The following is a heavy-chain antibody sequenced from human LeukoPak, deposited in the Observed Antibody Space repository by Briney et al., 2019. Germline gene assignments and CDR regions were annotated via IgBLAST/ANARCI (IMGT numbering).Heavy chain of an antibody. V-gene: IGHV1-69*13. CDR2: SIPIFGTP. D-gene: IGHD5-24*01. CDR3: ARDREMATILVYYGMDV. Sequence: ASVKVSCKASGGTFSNYVISWVRQAPGQGLEWMGGSIPIFGTPNYAQRFQGRVTITADESTSTAYMELSSLRSEDTAVYYCARDREMATILVYYGMDVWGQGTTVTVSS. J-gene: IGHJ6*02. CDR1: GGTFSNYV.